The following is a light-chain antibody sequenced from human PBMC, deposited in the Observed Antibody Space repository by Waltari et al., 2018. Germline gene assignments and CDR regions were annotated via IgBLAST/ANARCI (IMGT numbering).Light chain of an antibody. V-gene: IGLV1-51*02. Sequence: QSVLTQPPSVSAAPGQRVTISCSGGSSNIGNNYVSWYRQFPGTAPKLLIYETTARPPGIPGRFSGSKSGTSATLDITGLQAGDEADYYCGTWDSSLSGAVFGGGTHLTVL. CDR3: GTWDSSLSGAV. J-gene: IGLJ7*01. CDR2: ETT. CDR1: SSNIGNNY.